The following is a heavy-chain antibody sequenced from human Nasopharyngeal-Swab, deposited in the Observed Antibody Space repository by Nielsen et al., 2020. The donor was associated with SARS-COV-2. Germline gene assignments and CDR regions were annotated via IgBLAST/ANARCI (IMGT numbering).Heavy chain of an antibody. CDR2: ISSSGSSI. J-gene: IGHJ6*02. CDR3: ARDRHGDDSRNYYYGMDV. D-gene: IGHD4-23*01. Sequence: GESLKISCAASGFTFSDYYMSWIRQAPGKGLEWVSYISSSGSSIYYADSVKGRFTIPRDNTKKSLYLKMNSLRAEDKAVYYCARDRHGDDSRNYYYGMDVWGQGTTVSVSS. CDR1: GFTFSDYY. V-gene: IGHV3-11*01.